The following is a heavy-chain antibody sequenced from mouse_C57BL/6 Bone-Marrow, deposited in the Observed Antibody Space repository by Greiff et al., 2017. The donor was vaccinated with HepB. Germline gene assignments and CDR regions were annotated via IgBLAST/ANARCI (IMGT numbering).Heavy chain of an antibody. CDR2: IYPSDSET. CDR1: GYTFTSYW. V-gene: IGHV1-61*01. CDR3: ARSDGSSPYYFDY. D-gene: IGHD1-1*01. J-gene: IGHJ2*01. Sequence: VQLQQSGAELVRPGSSVKLSCKASGYTFTSYWMDWVKQRPGQGLEWIGNIYPSDSETHYNQKFKDKATLTVDKSSSTAYMQLSSLTSEDSAVYYCARSDGSSPYYFDYWGQGTTLTVSS.